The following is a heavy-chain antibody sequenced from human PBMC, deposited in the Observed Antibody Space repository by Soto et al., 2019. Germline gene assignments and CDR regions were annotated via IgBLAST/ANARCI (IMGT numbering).Heavy chain of an antibody. CDR1: GGTFSSYA. Sequence: QVQLVQSGAEVKKPGSSVKVSCKASGGTFSSYAISWVRQAPGQGLEWMGGIIPIFGTANYAQKFQGRVTITAYESTSTAYMELSSLRSEDMAVYYCARRIAYCAGDCYSGRWFDPWGQGTLVTVSS. V-gene: IGHV1-69*01. CDR2: IIPIFGTA. J-gene: IGHJ5*02. D-gene: IGHD2-21*02. CDR3: ARRIAYCAGDCYSGRWFDP.